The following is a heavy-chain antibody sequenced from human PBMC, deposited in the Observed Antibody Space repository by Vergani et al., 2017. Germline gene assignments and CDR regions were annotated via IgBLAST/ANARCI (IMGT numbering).Heavy chain of an antibody. CDR2: IYYSGST. V-gene: IGHV4-39*01. CDR3: ARHWCGEYPVGHWFDP. D-gene: IGHD3-10*01. Sequence: QLQLQESGPGLVKPSETLSLTCTVSGGSISSSSYYWGWIRQPPGKGLEWIGSIYYSGSTYYNPSLKSRVTISVDTSKNQFSLKLSSVTAADTAVYYCARHWCGEYPVGHWFDPWGQGTLVTVSS. CDR1: GGSISSSSYY. J-gene: IGHJ5*02.